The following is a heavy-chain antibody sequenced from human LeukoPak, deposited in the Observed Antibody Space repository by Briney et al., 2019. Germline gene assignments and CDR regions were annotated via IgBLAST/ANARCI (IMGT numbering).Heavy chain of an antibody. CDR2: IYYSGST. D-gene: IGHD1-1*01. J-gene: IGHJ6*03. CDR3: ARGLHDPSGGAYYYYMDV. V-gene: IGHV4-59*08. Sequence: SETLSLTCTVSGGSISNYYWNWIRQPPGKGLEWIGNIYYSGSTNYNPSLKSRVTISVDTSKNQFSLKLSSVTAADTAVYYCARGLHDPSGGAYYYYMDVWGKGTTVTVSS. CDR1: GGSISNYY.